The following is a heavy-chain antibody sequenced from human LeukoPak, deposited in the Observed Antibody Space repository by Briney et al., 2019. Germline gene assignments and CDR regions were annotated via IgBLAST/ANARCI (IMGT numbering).Heavy chain of an antibody. CDR1: GYTFTNYG. CDR2: ISAYNGHT. V-gene: IGHV1-18*01. Sequence: ASVTVSCKTSGYTFTNYGFSWVRQAPGQGLEWMGWISAYNGHTNYPRKLQGRVTMSTDTSTSKAYMAASSLRSDAPPGYYSARDVRTVISGIMGATDYWGQGTLVTVSS. J-gene: IGHJ4*02. CDR3: ARDVRTVISGIMGATDY. D-gene: IGHD1-26*01.